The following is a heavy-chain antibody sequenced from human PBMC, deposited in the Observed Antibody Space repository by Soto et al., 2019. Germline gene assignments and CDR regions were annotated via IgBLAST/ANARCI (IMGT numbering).Heavy chain of an antibody. CDR2: IIPIFGTA. J-gene: IGHJ6*02. D-gene: IGHD5-18*01. CDR1: GGTFSSYA. Sequence: QVQLVQSGAEVKKPGSSVKVSCKASGGTFSSYAISWVRQAPGQGLEWMGGIIPIFGTANYAQKFQGRVTITADKSTSTADMELSSLRSEDTAVYYCARPRGYSYGFYYYGMDVWGQGTTVTVSS. CDR3: ARPRGYSYGFYYYGMDV. V-gene: IGHV1-69*06.